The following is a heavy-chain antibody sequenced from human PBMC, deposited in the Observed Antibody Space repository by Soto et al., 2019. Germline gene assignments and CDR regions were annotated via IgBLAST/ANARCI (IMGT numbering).Heavy chain of an antibody. CDR3: ARDLYDILTGYSTSDAFDI. V-gene: IGHV3-21*01. CDR2: ISSSSSYI. Sequence: GGSLILSCAASGFTFSSYAMSWVRPATGKGLEWVSSISSSSSYIYYADSVKGRFTISRDNAKNSLYLQMNSLRAEDTAVYYCARDLYDILTGYSTSDAFDIWGQGTMVTVSS. J-gene: IGHJ3*02. D-gene: IGHD3-9*01. CDR1: GFTFSSYA.